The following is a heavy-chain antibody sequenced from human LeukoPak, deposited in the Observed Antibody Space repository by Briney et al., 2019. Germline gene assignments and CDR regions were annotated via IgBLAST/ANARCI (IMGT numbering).Heavy chain of an antibody. CDR3: ARDLNYYDSSGYYEY. J-gene: IGHJ4*02. Sequence: GGTXXSYAXXXXXQXXXXXRXXMGXIIPIFGTANYAQKFQGRVTITTDESTSTAYMELSSLRSEDTAVYYCARDLNYYDSSGYYEYWGQGTLVTVSS. CDR2: IIPIFGTA. CDR1: GGTXXSYA. V-gene: IGHV1-69*05. D-gene: IGHD3-22*01.